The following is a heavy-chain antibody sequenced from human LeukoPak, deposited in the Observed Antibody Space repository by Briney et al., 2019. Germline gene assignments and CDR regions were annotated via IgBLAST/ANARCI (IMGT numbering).Heavy chain of an antibody. CDR1: RGSIRTSY. CDR3: ARGGGESTSGYYFDY. V-gene: IGHV4-59*01. J-gene: IGHJ4*02. CDR2: ISGTGSA. D-gene: IGHD3-9*01. Sequence: PSETLSLTCTVSRGSIRTSYWAWIRQPPGKGVEYIGLISGTGSANYNASLESRVTISLVTSKNQFSLKMRSVTAADTAMYYCARGGGESTSGYYFDYWGQGTLVTVSS.